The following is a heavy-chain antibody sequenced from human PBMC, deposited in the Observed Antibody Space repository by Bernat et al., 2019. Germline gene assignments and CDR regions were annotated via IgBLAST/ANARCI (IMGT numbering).Heavy chain of an antibody. CDR1: GYSFTSYW. Sequence: EVQLVQSGAEVKKPGESLRISCKGSGYSFTSYWISWVRQMPGKGLEWMGRIDPSDSYTNYSPSIQGHVTISADKSISTAYLQWSSLKASDTAMYYCARHGGAAAAPAGGWFDPWGQGTLVTVSS. CDR3: ARHGGAAAAPAGGWFDP. CDR2: IDPSDSYT. D-gene: IGHD6-13*01. J-gene: IGHJ5*02. V-gene: IGHV5-10-1*01.